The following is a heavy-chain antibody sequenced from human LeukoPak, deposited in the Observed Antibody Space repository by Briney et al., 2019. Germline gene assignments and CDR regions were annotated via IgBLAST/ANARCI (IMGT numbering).Heavy chain of an antibody. V-gene: IGHV3-30*03. CDR1: GFTFSSYS. J-gene: IGHJ4*02. CDR3: ARGYSSSWYSDY. Sequence: GGSLRLSCAASGFTFSSYSMNWVRQAPGEGLDWVALISYDGSDEYYADSVKGRFTISRDNSKNTLYLQMNSLRAEDTAVYYCARGYSSSWYSDYWGQGTLVTVSS. D-gene: IGHD6-13*01. CDR2: ISYDGSDE.